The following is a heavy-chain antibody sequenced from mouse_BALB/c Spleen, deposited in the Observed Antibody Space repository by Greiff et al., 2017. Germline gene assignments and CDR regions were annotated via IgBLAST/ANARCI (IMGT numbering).Heavy chain of an antibody. CDR2: INPGSGGT. J-gene: IGHJ4*01. CDR3: ARGDYDDAMDY. Sequence: VKLQQSGAELVRPGTSVKVSCKASGYAFTNYLIEWVKQRPGQGLEWIGVINPGSGGTNYNEKFKGKATLTADKSSSTAYMQLSSLTSDDSAVYFCARGDYDDAMDYWGQGTSVTVSS. D-gene: IGHD2-4*01. V-gene: IGHV1-54*01. CDR1: GYAFTNYL.